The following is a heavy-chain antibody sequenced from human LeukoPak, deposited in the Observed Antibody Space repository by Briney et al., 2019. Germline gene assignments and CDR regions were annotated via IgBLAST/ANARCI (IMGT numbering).Heavy chain of an antibody. Sequence: GGSLRLSCAASGFTFDDYAMHWVRQAPGKGLEWVSGISWSSGSIGYADSVKGRFTISRDNAKNSLYLQMNSLRAEDTALYYCAKGGDDSSGYYQYYFDYWGQGTLVTVSS. CDR1: GFTFDDYA. D-gene: IGHD3-22*01. V-gene: IGHV3-9*01. CDR3: AKGGDDSSGYYQYYFDY. J-gene: IGHJ4*02. CDR2: ISWSSGSI.